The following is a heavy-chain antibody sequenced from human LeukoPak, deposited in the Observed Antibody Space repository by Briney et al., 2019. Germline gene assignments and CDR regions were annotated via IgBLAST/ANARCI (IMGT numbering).Heavy chain of an antibody. CDR3: ARDAGSGSYYLDY. V-gene: IGHV1-8*03. D-gene: IGHD3-10*01. Sequence: ASVKVSCKASGGTFSSYAISWVRQATGQGLEWMGWMNPNSGNTGYAQKFQGRVTITRNTSISTAYMELSSLRSEDTAVYYCARDAGSGSYYLDYWGQGTLVTVSS. J-gene: IGHJ4*02. CDR2: MNPNSGNT. CDR1: GGTFSSYA.